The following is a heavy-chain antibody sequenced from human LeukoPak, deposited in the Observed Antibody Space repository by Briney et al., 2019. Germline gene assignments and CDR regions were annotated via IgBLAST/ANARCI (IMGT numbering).Heavy chain of an antibody. D-gene: IGHD2-8*01. CDR2: IIPIFGTA. CDR3: ARGIRVYAITGFVY. CDR1: GGTFSSYA. V-gene: IGHV1-69*13. Sequence: SVKVSCKASGGTFSSYAISWVRQAPGQGLEWMGGIIPIFGTANYAQKFQGRVTITADESTSTAYMELSSLRSEDTAVYYCARGIRVYAITGFVYWGQGTLVTVSS. J-gene: IGHJ4*02.